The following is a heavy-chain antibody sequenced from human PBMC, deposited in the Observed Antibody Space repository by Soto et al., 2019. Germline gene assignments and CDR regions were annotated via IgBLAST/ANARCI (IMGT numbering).Heavy chain of an antibody. V-gene: IGHV3-7*01. D-gene: IGHD3-10*01. CDR2: IKQDGSEK. CDR1: GFTFSSYW. J-gene: IGHJ6*03. CDR3: ARDRDYYYYMDV. Sequence: GGSLRLSCAASGFTFSSYWMGWVRQAPGKGLEWVANIKQDGSEKYYVDSVKGRFTISRDNAKNSLYMQMNSLRAEDTAVYYCARDRDYYYYMDVWGKGTTVTVSS.